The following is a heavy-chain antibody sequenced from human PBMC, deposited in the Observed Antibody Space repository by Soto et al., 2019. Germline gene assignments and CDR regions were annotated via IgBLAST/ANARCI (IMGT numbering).Heavy chain of an antibody. CDR3: ASSFVLISPDDYYFDY. J-gene: IGHJ4*02. Sequence: QVQLVQSGAEVKKPGASVKVSCKASGYTFTSYGISWVRQAPGQGLEWMGWISAYNGNTNYAQKLQGRVTMTTDTSTSTGYMELRSLRSDDTAVYYCASSFVLISPDDYYFDYWGQGTLVTVSS. D-gene: IGHD2-21*02. V-gene: IGHV1-18*04. CDR1: GYTFTSYG. CDR2: ISAYNGNT.